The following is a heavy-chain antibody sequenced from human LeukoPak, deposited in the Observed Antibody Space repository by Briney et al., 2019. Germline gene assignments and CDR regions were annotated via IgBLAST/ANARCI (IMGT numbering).Heavy chain of an antibody. CDR1: GFTFDDYA. CDR3: AKGRLLWFGEFLLDY. Sequence: GGSLRLSCAASGFTFDDYAMHWVRQAPGKGLEWVSLISGDGGSTYYADSVKGRFTISRDNSKNSLYLQMNSLRTEDTALYYCAKGRLLWFGEFLLDYWGQGTLVTASS. D-gene: IGHD3-10*01. CDR2: ISGDGGST. J-gene: IGHJ4*02. V-gene: IGHV3-43*02.